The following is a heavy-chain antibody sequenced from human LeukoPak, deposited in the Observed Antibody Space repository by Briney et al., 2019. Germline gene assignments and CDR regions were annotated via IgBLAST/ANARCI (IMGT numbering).Heavy chain of an antibody. V-gene: IGHV1-2*04. CDR3: ARVGGEGGDTTACDM. Sequence: ASVKVSCKASGYSFTDYYLHWVRLAPGQGLEWMGWIHPNSGGTNYAQNFQDWVTMSRDTSITTVYLELSRLRSDDSAFYYCARVGGEGGDTTACDMWGQGTMVTVSS. CDR2: IHPNSGGT. J-gene: IGHJ3*02. D-gene: IGHD3-16*01. CDR1: GYSFTDYY.